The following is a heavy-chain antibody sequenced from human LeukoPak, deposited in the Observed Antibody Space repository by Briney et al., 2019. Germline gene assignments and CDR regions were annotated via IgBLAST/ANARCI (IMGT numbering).Heavy chain of an antibody. CDR2: IYSGGST. V-gene: IGHV3-66*04. J-gene: IGHJ6*02. CDR3: ARHHLAGYCSGGSCSVFFYYYYGMDV. Sequence: GGSLRLSCAASGFTLSSNYMSWVRQAPGKGLEWVSVIYSGGSTYYADSVKGRFTISRDNSKNTLYLQMNSLRAEDTAVYYSARHHLAGYCSGGSCSVFFYYYYGMDVWGQGTTVTVSS. CDR1: GFTLSSNY. D-gene: IGHD2-15*01.